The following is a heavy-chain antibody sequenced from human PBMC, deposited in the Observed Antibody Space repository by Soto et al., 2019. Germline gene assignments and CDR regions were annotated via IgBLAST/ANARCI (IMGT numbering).Heavy chain of an antibody. CDR1: GFTFSNAW. V-gene: IGHV3-23*04. CDR3: AKVPSFDSGEAY. J-gene: IGHJ4*02. CDR2: ISGSGGST. D-gene: IGHD1-26*01. Sequence: EVQLVESGGGLVKPGGSLRLSCAASGFTFSNAWMSWVRQAPGKGLEWVSAISGSGGSTYYADSVKGRFTISRDNSKNTLYLQMNSLRAEDTAVYYCAKVPSFDSGEAYWGQGTLVTVSS.